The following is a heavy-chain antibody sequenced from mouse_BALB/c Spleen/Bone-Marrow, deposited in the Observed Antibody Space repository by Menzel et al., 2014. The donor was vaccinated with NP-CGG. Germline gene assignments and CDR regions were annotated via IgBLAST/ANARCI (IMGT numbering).Heavy chain of an antibody. CDR1: GYSITSFYS. J-gene: IGHJ3*01. CDR3: ARSDYYDWAY. Sequence: EVKVVESGPDLVKPSQSLSLTCTVTGYSITSFYSWHWIRQFPGNKLEWMGYINYSGSTNYNPSLKSRISITRDTSKNQFFLQLNSVTAEDTATYYCARSDYYDWAYWGQGTLVTVSA. CDR2: INYSGST. D-gene: IGHD2-4*01. V-gene: IGHV3-1*02.